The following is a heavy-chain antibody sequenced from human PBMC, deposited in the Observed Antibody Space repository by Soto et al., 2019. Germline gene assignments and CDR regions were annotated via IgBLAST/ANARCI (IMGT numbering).Heavy chain of an antibody. D-gene: IGHD3-22*01. CDR3: ARVGYYYDSSGYDTSDY. Sequence: SETLSLTCAVYGGSFSGYYWSWIRQPPGKGLEWIGEINHSGSTNYNPSLKSRVTISVDTSKNQFSLKLSSVTAADTAVYYCARVGYYYDSSGYDTSDYWGQGTLVTVSS. J-gene: IGHJ4*02. CDR2: INHSGST. V-gene: IGHV4-34*01. CDR1: GGSFSGYY.